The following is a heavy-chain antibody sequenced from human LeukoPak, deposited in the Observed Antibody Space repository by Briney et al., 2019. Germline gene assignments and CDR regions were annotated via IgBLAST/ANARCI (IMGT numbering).Heavy chain of an antibody. Sequence: GSLRLSCAASGFTFSSYAMTWVRQAPGKGLEWIGSIYYSGSTYYNPSLKSRVTISVDTSKNQFSLRLSSVTAADTAVYYCARPNWYDLHFDYWGQGTLVTVSS. D-gene: IGHD1-1*01. V-gene: IGHV4-38-2*01. CDR1: GFTFSSYA. CDR3: ARPNWYDLHFDY. CDR2: IYYSGST. J-gene: IGHJ4*02.